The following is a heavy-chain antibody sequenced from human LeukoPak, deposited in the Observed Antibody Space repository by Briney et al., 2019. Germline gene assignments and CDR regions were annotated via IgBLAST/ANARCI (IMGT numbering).Heavy chain of an antibody. J-gene: IGHJ3*01. CDR1: GFTFSKYI. Sequence: PGGSLRLSCAASGFTFSKYIMHWVRQAPGKGLDWVAVILENGSRQYYADSVKGRFTISRDNSKNTLSLQMNSLRAEDTAVYYCARDRGDILPRDWGQGTMVTVSS. V-gene: IGHV3-30*04. D-gene: IGHD3-9*01. CDR3: ARDRGDILPRD. CDR2: ILENGSRQ.